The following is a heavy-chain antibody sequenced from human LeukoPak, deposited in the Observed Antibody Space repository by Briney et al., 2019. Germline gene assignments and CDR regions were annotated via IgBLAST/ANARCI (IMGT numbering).Heavy chain of an antibody. CDR3: ARDSSIAVAGTLHYYYMDV. Sequence: GGSLRLSCAASGFTFSDYYMSWIRQAPGKGLDWVSYISSSGSTIYYADSVKGRFTISRDNAKNSLYLQMSSLRAEDTAVYYCARDSSIAVAGTLHYYYMDVWGKGTTVTVSS. V-gene: IGHV3-11*04. CDR2: ISSSGSTI. J-gene: IGHJ6*03. D-gene: IGHD6-19*01. CDR1: GFTFSDYY.